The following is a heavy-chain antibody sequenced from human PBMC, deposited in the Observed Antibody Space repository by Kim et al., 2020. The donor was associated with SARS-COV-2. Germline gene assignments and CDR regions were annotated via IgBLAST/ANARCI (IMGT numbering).Heavy chain of an antibody. Sequence: SETLSLTCTVSGYSISSGYYWGWIRQPPGKGLEWIGSIYHSGSTYYNPSLKSRVTISVDTSKNQFSLKLSSVTAADTAVYYCARAWWELYDRGGDYWGQG. CDR3: ARAWWELYDRGGDY. V-gene: IGHV4-38-2*02. CDR2: IYHSGST. J-gene: IGHJ4*02. D-gene: IGHD2-15*01. CDR1: GYSISSGYY.